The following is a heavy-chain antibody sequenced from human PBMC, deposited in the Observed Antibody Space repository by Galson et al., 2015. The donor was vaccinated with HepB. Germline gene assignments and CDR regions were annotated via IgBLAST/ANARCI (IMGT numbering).Heavy chain of an antibody. CDR2: IYWNDDK. CDR3: AHSRKLGMNFGF. V-gene: IGHV2-5*01. Sequence: PALVKPTQTLTLTCTFSGFSLTTSGVGVGWIRQPPGKALEWLALIYWNDDKRYSPSLRSGLTITKDTSRNQVVLTMTNMDPVDTGTYYCAHSRKLGMNFGFWGQGTLVTVSS. J-gene: IGHJ4*02. D-gene: IGHD3-16*01. CDR1: GFSLTTSGVG.